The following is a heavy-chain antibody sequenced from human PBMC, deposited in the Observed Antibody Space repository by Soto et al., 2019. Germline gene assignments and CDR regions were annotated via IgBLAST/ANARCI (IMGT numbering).Heavy chain of an antibody. Sequence: VGSLRLSCVVSGFSVSATSIFWVRQATGKGLEWVSLMHRGGTTDNADSVKGRFTTSRDKSKNTLYLHMNGLRVEDTAVYYCARVNTTLVDHFDCWGQGTLVTVS. CDR1: GFSVSATS. D-gene: IGHD5-18*01. CDR2: MHRGGTT. V-gene: IGHV3-53*01. J-gene: IGHJ4*02. CDR3: ARVNTTLVDHFDC.